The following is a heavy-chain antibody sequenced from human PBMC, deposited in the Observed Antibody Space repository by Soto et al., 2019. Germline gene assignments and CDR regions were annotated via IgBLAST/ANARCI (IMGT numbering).Heavy chain of an antibody. Sequence: QVQLVQSGAEVKETGASVGISCKASGYTFSSNYIHWVRQAPGQGLEWMGIINPSDGRTSYAPKFQDRVNMTMDTSTGTVNLVLSSLRSEDTAVYYCAREGSYYFDSRMDYWGQGTLVSVSS. CDR3: AREGSYYFDSRMDY. V-gene: IGHV1-46*01. CDR2: INPSDGRT. J-gene: IGHJ4*02. CDR1: GYTFSSNY. D-gene: IGHD3-22*01.